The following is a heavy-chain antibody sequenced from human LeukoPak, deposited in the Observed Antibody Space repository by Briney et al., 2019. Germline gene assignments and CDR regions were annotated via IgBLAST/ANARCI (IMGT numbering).Heavy chain of an antibody. D-gene: IGHD3-10*01. V-gene: IGHV3-15*01. J-gene: IGHJ4*02. Sequence: GGTLRLSCSAYGFTYSNAWMSWVRQAPGKGLEWVGRIKNKTDGGTTDYAAPVKGRFTISRDDSKNTLYLQINSLKTEDTAVYYCTPDYLWFGELFTYYSDYWGQGALVTVSS. CDR1: GFTYSNAW. CDR2: IKNKTDGGTT. CDR3: TPDYLWFGELFTYYSDY.